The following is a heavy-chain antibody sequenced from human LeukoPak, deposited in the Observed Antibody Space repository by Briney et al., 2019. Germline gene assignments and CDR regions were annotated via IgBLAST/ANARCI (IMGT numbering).Heavy chain of an antibody. V-gene: IGHV4-31*03. CDR3: ARAPRVGARDY. J-gene: IGHJ4*02. CDR1: GDSMRSGANY. Sequence: PSETLSLTCTVSGDSMRSGANYWSWIRQHPGKGLEWIGYIYYSGNTYYNPSLKSRVTTSVDTSNNQFSLRLSSVTAADTAVYFCARAPRVGARDYWGQGTLVTVSS. D-gene: IGHD1-26*01. CDR2: IYYSGNT.